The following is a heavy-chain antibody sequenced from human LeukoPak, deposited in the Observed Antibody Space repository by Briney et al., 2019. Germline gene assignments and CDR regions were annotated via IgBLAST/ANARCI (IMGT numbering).Heavy chain of an antibody. V-gene: IGHV1-18*01. CDR3: ARDYGGNDQLDY. J-gene: IGHJ4*02. CDR1: GYTFTSYG. Sequence: ASVKVSCKASGYTFTSYGISWVRQAPGQGLEWMGWISAYNGNTNYAQKLQGRVTMTTDTSTSTAYMELRSLGSDDTAVYYRARDYGGNDQLDYWGQGTLVTVSS. CDR2: ISAYNGNT. D-gene: IGHD4-23*01.